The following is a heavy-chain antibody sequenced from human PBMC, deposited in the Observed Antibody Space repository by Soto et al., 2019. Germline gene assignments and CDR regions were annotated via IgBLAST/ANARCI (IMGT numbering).Heavy chain of an antibody. Sequence: QVQLVQSGAEVKKPGASVKVSFKTSGDTFTSYDINWVRQATGQGLEWMGRMNPCTGNTDYARKFQGRVTMTRNTSISTAYMELSSLRFEDTAVYYCARGGHCSDVDCLYHFDSWGQGTLVTVSS. V-gene: IGHV1-8*01. CDR2: MNPCTGNT. J-gene: IGHJ4*02. CDR1: GDTFTSYD. CDR3: ARGGHCSDVDCLYHFDS. D-gene: IGHD2-15*01.